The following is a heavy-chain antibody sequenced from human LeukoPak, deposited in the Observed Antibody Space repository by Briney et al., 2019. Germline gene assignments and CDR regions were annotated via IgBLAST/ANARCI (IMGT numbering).Heavy chain of an antibody. Sequence: QAGGSLRLSCAASGFIFNNYAMHWVRQAPGKGLEWVSTIGGSGITTFYADSVKGRFTISRDNSKNAVFLQVNSLRAEDMAIYYCARGASSWEYTTFDIWGQGTIVTVSS. V-gene: IGHV3-23*01. D-gene: IGHD6-13*01. CDR1: GFIFNNYA. J-gene: IGHJ3*02. CDR3: ARGASSWEYTTFDI. CDR2: IGGSGITT.